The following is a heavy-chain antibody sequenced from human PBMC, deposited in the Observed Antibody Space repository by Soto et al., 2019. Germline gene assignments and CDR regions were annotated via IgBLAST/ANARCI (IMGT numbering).Heavy chain of an antibody. J-gene: IGHJ6*02. D-gene: IGHD6-13*01. CDR2: TYYRSKWYN. V-gene: IGHV6-1*01. Sequence: SQTLSLTCAISGGSVSSNSAAWNWIRQSPSRGLEWLGRTYYRSKWYNDYAVSVKSRITINPDTSKNQFSLQLNSVTPEDTAVYYCARAEGTAAAGSYYYGMDVWGQGTTVTVSS. CDR1: GGSVSSNSAA. CDR3: ARAEGTAAAGSYYYGMDV.